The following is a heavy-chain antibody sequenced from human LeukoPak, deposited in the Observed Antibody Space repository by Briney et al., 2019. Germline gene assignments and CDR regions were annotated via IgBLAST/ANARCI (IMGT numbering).Heavy chain of an antibody. CDR1: GFTFSSYG. CDR3: ALIAVAATPYGMDV. V-gene: IGHV3-30*03. J-gene: IGHJ6*02. CDR2: ISYDGSNK. D-gene: IGHD6-19*01. Sequence: GRSLRLSCAASGFTFSSYGMHWVRQAPGKGLEWVAVISYDGSNKYYADSVKGRFTISRDNSKNTLYLQMNSLRAEDTAVYYCALIAVAATPYGMDVWGQGTTVTVSS.